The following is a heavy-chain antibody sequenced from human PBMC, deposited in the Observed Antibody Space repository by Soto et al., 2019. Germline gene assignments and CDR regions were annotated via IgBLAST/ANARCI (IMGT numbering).Heavy chain of an antibody. V-gene: IGHV2-5*02. CDR1: GFSLSTSGVG. Sequence: QITLKESGPTLVKPTQTLTLTCTFSGFSLSTSGVGVGWIRQPPGKALEWLALISWDDDERYSPSLRSRVTITKDTSRNQVVLTMTNMDPVDTATYYCVHRNQLSSYGSAGEDHMDVWGQGTTVTVSS. D-gene: IGHD3-10*01. CDR2: ISWDDDE. CDR3: VHRNQLSSYGSAGEDHMDV. J-gene: IGHJ6*02.